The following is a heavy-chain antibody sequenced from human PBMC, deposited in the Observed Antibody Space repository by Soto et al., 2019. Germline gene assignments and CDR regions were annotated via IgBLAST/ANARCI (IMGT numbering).Heavy chain of an antibody. CDR3: ARTPRHRTGARGGFDF. V-gene: IGHV4-59*08. CDR2: IYYSGST. Sequence: SETLCLTCTVSGGSISSYYGSWIRQPPGKGLEWIGYIYYSGSTNYNPSLKSRVTISVDASKNQFSLKLSSVTAADTAVYYCARTPRHRTGARGGFDFWGQGTLVTVSS. CDR1: GGSISSYY. J-gene: IGHJ4*02. D-gene: IGHD2-15*01.